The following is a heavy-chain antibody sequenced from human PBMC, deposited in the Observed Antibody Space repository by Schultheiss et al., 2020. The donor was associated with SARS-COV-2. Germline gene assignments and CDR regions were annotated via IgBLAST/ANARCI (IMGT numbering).Heavy chain of an antibody. CDR3: ARGWLRGSFDH. CDR1: GGSISSYY. Sequence: SETLSLTCTVSGGSISSYYWSWIRQPPGKGLEWIGYIYYSGSTHYTPSLESRVTISVDTSKNQFSLQLNSVTPDDTAVYYCARGWLRGSFDHWGQGTPVTVSS. J-gene: IGHJ4*02. D-gene: IGHD5-12*01. CDR2: IYYSGST. V-gene: IGHV4-59*12.